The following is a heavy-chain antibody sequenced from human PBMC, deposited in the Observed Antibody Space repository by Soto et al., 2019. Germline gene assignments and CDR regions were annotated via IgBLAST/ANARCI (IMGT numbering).Heavy chain of an antibody. CDR1: GFTFSSYA. D-gene: IGHD7-27*01. V-gene: IGHV3-23*01. J-gene: IGHJ3*02. Sequence: GGSLRLSCAASGFTFSSYAMSWVRQAPGKGLEWVSAISGSGGSTYYADSVKGRFTISRDNSKNTLYLQMNSLRAEDTAVYYCAFPDALLLTGDLGDAFDIWGQGTMVTVSS. CDR2: ISGSGGST. CDR3: AFPDALLLTGDLGDAFDI.